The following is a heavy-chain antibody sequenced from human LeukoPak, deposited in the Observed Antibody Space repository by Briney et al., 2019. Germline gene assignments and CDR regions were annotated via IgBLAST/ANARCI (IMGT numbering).Heavy chain of an antibody. CDR3: ARNPGYSGYDFFDY. CDR1: GFTFSSYW. J-gene: IGHJ4*02. V-gene: IGHV3-7*01. D-gene: IGHD5-12*01. CDR2: IKQDGSEK. Sequence: GSLRLSCAASGFTFSSYWMSWVRQAPGKGLEWVANIKQDGSEKYYVDSVKGRFTISRDNAKNSLYLQMNSLRAEDTAVYYCARNPGYSGYDFFDYWGQGTLVTVSS.